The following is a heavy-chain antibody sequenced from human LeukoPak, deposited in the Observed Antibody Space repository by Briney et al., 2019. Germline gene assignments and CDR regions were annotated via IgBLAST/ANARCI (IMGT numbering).Heavy chain of an antibody. CDR1: GFTFSNYW. CDR2: IWQDGSEK. J-gene: IGHJ4*02. Sequence: GGSLRLSCAASGFTFSNYWMSWVRQAPGKGLEWVANIWQDGSEKYYVDSVKGRFTISRDNDKNSLYLQMNSLRAEDAAVYYCASGRQLGYWGQGTLVTVSS. CDR3: ASGRQLGY. D-gene: IGHD6-13*01. V-gene: IGHV3-7*01.